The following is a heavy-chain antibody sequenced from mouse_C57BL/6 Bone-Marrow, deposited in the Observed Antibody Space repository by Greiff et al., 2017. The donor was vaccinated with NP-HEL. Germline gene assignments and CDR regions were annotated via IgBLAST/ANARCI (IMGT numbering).Heavy chain of an antibody. J-gene: IGHJ2*01. CDR1: GFNIKDDY. V-gene: IGHV14-4*01. Sequence: EVQRVESGAELVRPGASVKLSCTASGFNIKDDYMHWVKQRPEQGLEWIGWIDPENGDTEYASKFQGKATITADTSSNTAYLQLSSLTSEDTAVYYCTYYYGSSYPYYFDYWGQGTTLTVSS. CDR2: IDPENGDT. D-gene: IGHD1-1*01. CDR3: TYYYGSSYPYYFDY.